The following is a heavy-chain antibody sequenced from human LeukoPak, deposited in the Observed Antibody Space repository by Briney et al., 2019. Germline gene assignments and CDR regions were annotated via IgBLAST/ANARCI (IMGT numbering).Heavy chain of an antibody. Sequence: ASVKVSCKASGYTFTGYYMHWVRQAPGQGLEWMGWINPNSGGTNYAQKFQGRVTMTRDTSISTAYMELSRLRSDDTAVYYCAGVLSTEDSTIDYWGQGTLVTVSS. J-gene: IGHJ4*02. CDR2: INPNSGGT. CDR3: AGVLSTEDSTIDY. D-gene: IGHD5/OR15-5a*01. V-gene: IGHV1-2*02. CDR1: GYTFTGYY.